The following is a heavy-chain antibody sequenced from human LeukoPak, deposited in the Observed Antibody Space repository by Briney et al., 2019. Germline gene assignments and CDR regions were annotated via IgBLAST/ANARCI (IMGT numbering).Heavy chain of an antibody. V-gene: IGHV3-21*01. CDR1: GFTFKTYT. J-gene: IGHJ5*02. Sequence: GSLRLSCAASGFTFKTYTMHWVRQASGMGLEWVSSISSSSSYIFYADSVKGRFTISRDNAKNSLYLQMNSLRAEDTAVYYCARKFGMKTDIVVVPAAPWGQGTLVTVSS. CDR3: ARKFGMKTDIVVVPAAP. D-gene: IGHD2-2*01. CDR2: ISSSSSYI.